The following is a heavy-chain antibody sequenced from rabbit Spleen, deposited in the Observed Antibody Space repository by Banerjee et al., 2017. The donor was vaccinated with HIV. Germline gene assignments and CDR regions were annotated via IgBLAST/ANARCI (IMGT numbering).Heavy chain of an antibody. CDR1: GFSFTGNYW. CDR3: ARNGGMLDYKL. D-gene: IGHD6-1*01. Sequence: QSLEESGGDLVKPGASLILTCTASGFSFTGNYWISWVRQAPGKGLEWITCISNNDVTRYANWAKGRFTISKTSSTTVTLQLNSLTAADTATYFCARNGGMLDYKLWGQGTLVTVS. J-gene: IGHJ3*01. CDR2: ISNNDVT. V-gene: IGHV1S40*01.